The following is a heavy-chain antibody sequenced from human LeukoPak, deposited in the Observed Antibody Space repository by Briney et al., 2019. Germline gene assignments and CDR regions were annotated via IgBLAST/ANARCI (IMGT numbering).Heavy chain of an antibody. Sequence: PGGSLRLSCAASGFSFTEYWMTWVRQAPGQRRTWVANIKQDGSEVYYVVSVKGRFTISRDNAQNSLYLQMNSLGVEDTAVYFCAREAYCGCPSCFGVSYMDVWGEGTTVTVSS. D-gene: IGHD2-21*01. V-gene: IGHV3-7*01. CDR2: IKQDGSEV. J-gene: IGHJ6*03. CDR3: AREAYCGCPSCFGVSYMDV. CDR1: GFSFTEYW.